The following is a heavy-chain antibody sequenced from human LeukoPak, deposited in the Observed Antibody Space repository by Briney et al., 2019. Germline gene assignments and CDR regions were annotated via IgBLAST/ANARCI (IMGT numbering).Heavy chain of an antibody. D-gene: IGHD3-22*01. CDR2: ISSSGSTI. CDR3: ARGTMIVPFDY. J-gene: IGHJ4*02. Sequence: PGGSLRLSCAASGFTFSSYEMNWVRQAPGKGLEWVSYISSSGSTIYYADSVKGRFTISRDNAKNSLYLQMNSLRAEDTAVYYCARGTMIVPFDYWGQGTLVTVSS. CDR1: GFTFSSYE. V-gene: IGHV3-48*03.